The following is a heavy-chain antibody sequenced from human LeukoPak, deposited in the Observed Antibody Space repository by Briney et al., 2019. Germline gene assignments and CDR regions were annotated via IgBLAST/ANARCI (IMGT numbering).Heavy chain of an antibody. CDR1: GYTFTHYA. D-gene: IGHD3-16*02. V-gene: IGHV7-4-1*02. CDR2: IHPSTGNP. Sequence: ASVKVSCKASGYTFTHYAMNWVRQAPGQGLEWMGWIHPSTGNPTYAQGFTGRFVFSLDTSISTTYLQFSSLKAEDTAVYYCARAYQRLGDLSLPDYWGQGTLVTVSS. J-gene: IGHJ4*02. CDR3: ARAYQRLGDLSLPDY.